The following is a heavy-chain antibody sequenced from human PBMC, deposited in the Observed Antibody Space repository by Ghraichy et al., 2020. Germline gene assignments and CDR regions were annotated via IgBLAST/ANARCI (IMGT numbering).Heavy chain of an antibody. CDR3: ARDTEPLYYDILTGYYSYYYYYGMDV. V-gene: IGHV4-4*07. Sequence: SQTLSLTCTVSGDSISSYYWSWIRQPAGKGLEWIGRIYTSGSTNYNPSLKSRVTMSVDTSKNQFSLKLSSVTAADTAVYYCARDTEPLYYDILTGYYSYYYYYGMDVWGQGTTVTVSS. CDR1: GDSISSYY. D-gene: IGHD3-9*01. J-gene: IGHJ6*02. CDR2: IYTSGST.